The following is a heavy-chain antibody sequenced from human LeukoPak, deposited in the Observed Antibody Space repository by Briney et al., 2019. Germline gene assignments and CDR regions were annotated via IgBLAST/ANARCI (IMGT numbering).Heavy chain of an antibody. V-gene: IGHV3-11*05. J-gene: IGHJ4*02. CDR2: ISSSSSYT. CDR3: ARVVGVGDY. Sequence: PGGSLRLSCAASGFTFSDYYMSWIRQAPGRGLEWISYISSSSSYTNYADSVKGRFTISRDNAKNSLYLQVNSLRAEDTAVYYCARVVGVGDYWGQGTLVTVSS. CDR1: GFTFSDYY. D-gene: IGHD3-10*01.